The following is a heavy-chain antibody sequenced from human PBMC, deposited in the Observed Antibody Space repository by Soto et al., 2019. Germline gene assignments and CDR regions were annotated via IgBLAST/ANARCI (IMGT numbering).Heavy chain of an antibody. CDR2: IIPIFGTA. D-gene: IGHD3-10*01. J-gene: IGHJ4*02. Sequence: GASVKVSCKASGGTFSSYAISWVRQAPGQGLEWMGGIIPIFGTANYAQKFQGRVTITADESTSTAYMELSSLRSEDTAVCYCARGLEVVRGVITDPFDYWGQGTLVTVSS. CDR1: GGTFSSYA. CDR3: ARGLEVVRGVITDPFDY. V-gene: IGHV1-69*13.